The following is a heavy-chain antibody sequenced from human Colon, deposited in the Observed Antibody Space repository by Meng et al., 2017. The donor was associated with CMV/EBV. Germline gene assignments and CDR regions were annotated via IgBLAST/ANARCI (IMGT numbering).Heavy chain of an antibody. CDR3: AKDRVLRGVLAASGDYYHYCNMDG. CDR1: GFSFSSYG. V-gene: IGHV3-30*02. D-gene: IGHD2-2*01. CDR2: IRYDGSDK. J-gene: IGHJ6*02. Sequence: GESLKISCAASGFSFSSYGMHWVRQVPGKGLEWVAFIRYDGSDKYSADSVKGRFTISRDNSKNTLYVQMNSLRPEDTAVYYCAKDRVLRGVLAASGDYYHYCNMDGWGQGTTVTVSS.